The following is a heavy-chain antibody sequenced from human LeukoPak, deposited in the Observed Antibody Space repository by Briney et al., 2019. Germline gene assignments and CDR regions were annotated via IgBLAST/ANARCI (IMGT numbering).Heavy chain of an antibody. CDR1: GFTFSSYW. CDR3: ARSEYYYGSGSKRHKGGWFDP. D-gene: IGHD3-10*01. V-gene: IGHV3-7*03. Sequence: PGGSLRLSCAASGFTFSSYWMSWVRQAPGKGLEWVANIKQDGSEKYYVDSVKGRFTISRDNAKNSLYLQMNSLRAEDTAVYYCARSEYYYGSGSKRHKGGWFDPWGQGTLVTVSS. J-gene: IGHJ5*02. CDR2: IKQDGSEK.